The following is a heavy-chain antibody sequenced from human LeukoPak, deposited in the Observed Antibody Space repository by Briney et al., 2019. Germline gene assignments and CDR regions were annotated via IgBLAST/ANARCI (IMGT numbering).Heavy chain of an antibody. J-gene: IGHJ4*02. Sequence: PGGSLRLSCAASGFTFSTYWMTWVRQAPGKGLEWVANIKQDGSEKYYVDSLKGRFTISRDNAKNSLFLQMNSLRAEDTAVYYCATGGRSGVAFESWGQGTLVTVSS. D-gene: IGHD2-15*01. CDR3: ATGGRSGVAFES. CDR1: GFTFSTYW. V-gene: IGHV3-7*02. CDR2: IKQDGSEK.